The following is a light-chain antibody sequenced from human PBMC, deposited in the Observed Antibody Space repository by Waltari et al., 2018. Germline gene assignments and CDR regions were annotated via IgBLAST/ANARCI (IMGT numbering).Light chain of an antibody. CDR1: SSNIGAGYD. CDR3: QSYDSSLSGVV. J-gene: IGLJ2*01. V-gene: IGLV1-40*01. Sequence: QSVLTQPPSVSGAPGQRVTISCTGSSSNIGAGYDVHWYQQLPGTAPKLLIYGTSNRPRGVPDRFSGSTSGTSASLAITGLRAEDEADYYCQSYDSSLSGVVFGGGTKLTVL. CDR2: GTS.